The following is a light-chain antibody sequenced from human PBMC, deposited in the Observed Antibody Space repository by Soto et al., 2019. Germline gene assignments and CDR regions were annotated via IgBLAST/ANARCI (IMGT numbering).Light chain of an antibody. V-gene: IGKV1-6*01. J-gene: IGKJ4*01. CDR1: QAISND. CDR3: LQDYNYPNT. CDR2: AAS. Sequence: AIQMTQSPSSLSASVGDRVTITCRASQAISNDVAWYQQKAGRVTNLLIYAASHLQSGVPSRFSGSGFGTDFTLTISSLQPEDFATYYCLQDYNYPNTFGGVTKVEIK.